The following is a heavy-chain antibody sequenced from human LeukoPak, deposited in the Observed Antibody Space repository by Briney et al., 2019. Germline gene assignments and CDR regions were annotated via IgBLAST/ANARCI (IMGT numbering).Heavy chain of an antibody. Sequence: GASVKVSCKASGYTFTSYGISWVRQAPGQGLEWMGGIIPIFGTANYAQKFQGRVTITTDESTSTAYMELSSLRSEDTAVYYCEVSYGSGIYLFDYWGQGTLVTVSS. D-gene: IGHD3-10*01. CDR3: EVSYGSGIYLFDY. CDR1: GYTFTSYG. CDR2: IIPIFGTA. V-gene: IGHV1-69*05. J-gene: IGHJ4*02.